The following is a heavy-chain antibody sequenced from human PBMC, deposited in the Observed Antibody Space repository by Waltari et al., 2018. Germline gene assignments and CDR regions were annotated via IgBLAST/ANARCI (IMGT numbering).Heavy chain of an antibody. D-gene: IGHD3-10*01. CDR1: GFTFSSYG. J-gene: IGHJ4*02. V-gene: IGHV3-30*18. Sequence: QVQLVESGGGVVQPGRSLRLSCAASGFTFSSYGMHWVRPAPGKGLEWVAVISYDGSNKYYADSVKGRFTISRDNSKNTLYLQMNSLRAEDTAVYYCAKDLRYYGSGSYWPDYWGQGTLVTVSS. CDR2: ISYDGSNK. CDR3: AKDLRYYGSGSYWPDY.